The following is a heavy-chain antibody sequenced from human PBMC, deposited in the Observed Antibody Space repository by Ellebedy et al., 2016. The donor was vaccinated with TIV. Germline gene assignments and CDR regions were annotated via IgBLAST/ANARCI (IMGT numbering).Heavy chain of an antibody. D-gene: IGHD2-2*01. J-gene: IGHJ2*01. CDR1: GDSITSYY. CDR2: IYYSGST. CDR3: ASCCSSTSEHHYFHWYFDL. V-gene: IGHV4-59*08. Sequence: SETLSLTCTVSGDSITSYYWSWIRQPPGQGLEWIGQIYYSGSTNYNPSLKSRVTISVDTSKNQFSLKLTSVSAADTAVYYCASCCSSTSEHHYFHWYFDLWGRGTLVSVSS.